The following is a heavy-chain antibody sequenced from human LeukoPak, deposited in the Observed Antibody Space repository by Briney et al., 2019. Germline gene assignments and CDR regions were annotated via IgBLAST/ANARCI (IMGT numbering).Heavy chain of an antibody. CDR2: INHSGST. J-gene: IGHJ5*02. V-gene: IGHV4-34*01. CDR1: GGSFSGYY. Sequence: PSETLSLTCAVYGGSFSGYYWSWIRQPPGKGLEWIGEINHSGSTNYNPSLKSRVAISVDTSKNQFSLKLSSVTAADTAVYYCARRSRFLRWFDPWGQGTLVTVSS. CDR3: ARRSRFLRWFDP. D-gene: IGHD3-3*01.